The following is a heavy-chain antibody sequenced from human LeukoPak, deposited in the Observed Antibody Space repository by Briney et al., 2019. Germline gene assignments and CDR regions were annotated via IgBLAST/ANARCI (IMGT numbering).Heavy chain of an antibody. J-gene: IGHJ4*02. CDR1: GYTFTSYD. D-gene: IGHD3-10*01. V-gene: IGHV1-8*01. CDR3: ARGRIVYYYGSGSYHW. Sequence: ASVKVSCKASGYTFTSYDINWVRQATGQGLEWMGWMNPNSGNTGYAQKFQGRVTMTRNTSISTAYMELGSLRSEDTAVYYCARGRIVYYYGSGSYHWWGQGTLVTVSS. CDR2: MNPNSGNT.